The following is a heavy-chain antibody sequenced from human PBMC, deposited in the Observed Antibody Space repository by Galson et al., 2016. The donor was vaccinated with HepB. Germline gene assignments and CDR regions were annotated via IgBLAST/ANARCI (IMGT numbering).Heavy chain of an antibody. CDR2: IYYSGIT. D-gene: IGHD3-10*01. J-gene: IGHJ4*02. V-gene: IGHV4-4*02. CDR3: AGEGVSFGELYY. Sequence: SETLSLTCAVSGASISSPNWWTWVRQSPGKGLEWIGEIYYSGITYYNPSLKSRVTLSLDKSKNHFFLKLVSVTAADTAVYFCAGEGVSFGELYYWGPGTLVAVSS. CDR1: GASISSPNW.